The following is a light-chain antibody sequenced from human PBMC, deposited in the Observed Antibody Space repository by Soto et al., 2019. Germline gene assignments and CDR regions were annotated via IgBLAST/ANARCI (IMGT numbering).Light chain of an antibody. CDR3: MQALQTPLFT. CDR2: LGS. V-gene: IGKV2-28*01. CDR1: QSLLHSNGYNY. Sequence: DIVMTQSPLSLPVTPGEPASISCRSSQSLLHSNGYNYLDWYLQKPGQSPQLLIYLGSNRASGVPDRFSGSGSGTDFTLKISRVEAEDLGVYYCMQALQTPLFTFGPGTKVDIK. J-gene: IGKJ3*01.